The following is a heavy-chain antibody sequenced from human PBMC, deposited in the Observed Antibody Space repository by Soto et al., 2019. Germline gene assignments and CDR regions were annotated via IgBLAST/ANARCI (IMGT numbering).Heavy chain of an antibody. CDR3: ASGHYYDGMDV. Sequence: ALSLTCTVSNGSVSSGTYSWSWVRQPPGKGLEWIGYIYYSGTTYYTPSLKSRLTMSMDRANDHFSLNLTSVTAADTAVYFCASGHYYDGMDVWGQGMTVPVSS. V-gene: IGHV4-30-2*01. J-gene: IGHJ6*02. CDR2: IYYSGTT. CDR1: NGSVSSGTYS.